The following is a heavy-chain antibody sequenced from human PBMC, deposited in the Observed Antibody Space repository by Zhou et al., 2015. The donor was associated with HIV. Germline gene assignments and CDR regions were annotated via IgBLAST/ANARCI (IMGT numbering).Heavy chain of an antibody. V-gene: IGHV1-69*01. J-gene: IGHJ6*03. D-gene: IGHD4-17*01. CDR1: GGTFSSYA. Sequence: QVQLVQSGAEVKKPGSSVKVSCKASGGTFSSYAISWVRQAPGQGLEWMGGIIPIFGTANYAQKFQGRVTITADESTSTAYMELSSLRSEDTAVYYCARKRSYGDKDYYYYYMDVWGKGTTVTVSS. CDR3: ARKRSYGDKDYYYYYMDV. CDR2: IIPIFGTA.